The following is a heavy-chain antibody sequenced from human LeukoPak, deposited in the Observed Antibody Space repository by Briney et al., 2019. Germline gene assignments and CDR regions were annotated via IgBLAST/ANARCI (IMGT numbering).Heavy chain of an antibody. CDR2: INHSGST. V-gene: IGHV4-34*01. D-gene: IGHD2-2*01. J-gene: IGHJ6*03. CDR1: GGSFSGYY. CDR3: ASLVEYQLIRRFYYYYYYMDV. Sequence: SETLSLTCAVYGGSFSGYYWSWIRQPPGKGLEWIGEINHSGSTNYNPSLKSRVTMSVDTSKNQFSLKLSSVTAADTAVYYCASLVEYQLIRRFYYYYYYMDVWGKGTTVTISS.